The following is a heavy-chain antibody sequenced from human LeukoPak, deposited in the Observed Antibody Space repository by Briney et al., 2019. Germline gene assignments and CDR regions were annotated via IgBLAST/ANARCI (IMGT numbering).Heavy chain of an antibody. CDR2: ISGSGGST. J-gene: IGHJ4*02. CDR3: AKDWSGYCSGGSCYSGHDY. V-gene: IGHV3-23*01. CDR1: GFTFSSYA. Sequence: GGSLRLSCAASGFTFSSYAMSWVRQAPGKGLEWASAISGSGGSTYYADSVKGRFTISRDNSKSTLYLQMNSLRAEDTAVYYCAKDWSGYCSGGSCYSGHDYWGQGTLVTVSS. D-gene: IGHD2-15*01.